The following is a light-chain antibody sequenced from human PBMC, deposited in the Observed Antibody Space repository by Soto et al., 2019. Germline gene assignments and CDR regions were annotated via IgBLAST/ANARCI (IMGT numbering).Light chain of an antibody. CDR2: KES. CDR1: QSVSGW. J-gene: IGKJ1*01. Sequence: DIQMTQSPSILSASVGDIVTITCRASQSVSGWLAGYQQKPGKAPKLLIYKESSLENGVPSRFSGSGSETEFSLTINSLQPEDVATYYCQQYKSYRRTFGQGTKVEFK. CDR3: QQYKSYRRT. V-gene: IGKV1-5*03.